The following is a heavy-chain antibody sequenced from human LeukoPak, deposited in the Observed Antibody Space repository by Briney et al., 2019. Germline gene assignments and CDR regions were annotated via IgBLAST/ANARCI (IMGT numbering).Heavy chain of an antibody. D-gene: IGHD3-16*01. J-gene: IGHJ3*02. V-gene: IGHV1-18*01. CDR1: GYTFTSYG. Sequence: ASVKVSCKASGYTFTSYGISWVRQAPGQGLEWMGWISAYNGNTNYAQKLQGRVTMTTDTSTSTAYMELRSLRSDDTAVYYCATSDYVWGSPDAFDIWGQGTMVTVSS. CDR3: ATSDYVWGSPDAFDI. CDR2: ISAYNGNT.